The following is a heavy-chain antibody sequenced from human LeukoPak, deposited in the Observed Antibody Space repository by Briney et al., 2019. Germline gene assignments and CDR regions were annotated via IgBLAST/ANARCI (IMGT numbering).Heavy chain of an antibody. J-gene: IGHJ4*02. CDR3: AREDSDYVWGSYRYTSCFDY. D-gene: IGHD3-16*02. Sequence: PSETLSLTCAVYGGSFSGYYWSWIRQPPGKGLEWIGEINHSGGTNYNPSLKSRVTISVDTSKNQFSLKLSSVTAADTAVYYCAREDSDYVWGSYRYTSCFDYWGQGTLVTVSS. CDR2: INHSGGT. CDR1: GGSFSGYY. V-gene: IGHV4-34*01.